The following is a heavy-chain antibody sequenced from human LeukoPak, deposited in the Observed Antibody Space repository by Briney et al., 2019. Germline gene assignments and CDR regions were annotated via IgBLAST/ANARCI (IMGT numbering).Heavy chain of an antibody. Sequence: GGSLRLSCAASGFTFDDYVMHWVRQAPGKGLEWVSGISWNSGSTGYADSVKGRFTISRDNAKNSLYLQMNSLRAEDTALYYCAKDIFYGSGKSYYGMDVWGQGTTVTVSS. D-gene: IGHD3-10*01. CDR1: GFTFDDYV. V-gene: IGHV3-9*01. CDR3: AKDIFYGSGKSYYGMDV. J-gene: IGHJ6*02. CDR2: ISWNSGST.